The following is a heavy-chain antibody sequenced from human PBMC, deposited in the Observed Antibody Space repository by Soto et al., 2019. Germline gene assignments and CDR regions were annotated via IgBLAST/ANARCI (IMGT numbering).Heavy chain of an antibody. V-gene: IGHV1-18*01. CDR2: ISAYNGNT. D-gene: IGHD2-8*01. CDR3: ARERDIVLMVYGNDAFDI. J-gene: IGHJ3*02. CDR1: GYTLTSNG. Sequence: GASVKVSCKDSGYTLTSNGRSWVRQAKRQGLEWMGWISAYNGNTNYAQKLQGRVTMTTDTSTSTAYMELRSLRSDDTAVYYCARERDIVLMVYGNDAFDIWGQGTMVTVSS.